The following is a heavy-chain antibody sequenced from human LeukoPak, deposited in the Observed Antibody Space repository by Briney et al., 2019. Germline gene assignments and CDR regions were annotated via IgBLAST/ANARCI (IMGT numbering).Heavy chain of an antibody. V-gene: IGHV3-23*01. D-gene: IGHD5-18*01. CDR3: GKTTVGYSSGQKPAWPVDY. Sequence: RGSLRLSCEASGFTFGSHAMYWVRQAPGKGLEWVAGIFGSGGSPHYADPVKGRFTISRDNSRNTVYLQINSLRAEDTAVYYCGKTTVGYSSGQKPAWPVDYWGQGILVTVSS. CDR2: IFGSGGSP. J-gene: IGHJ4*02. CDR1: GFTFGSHA.